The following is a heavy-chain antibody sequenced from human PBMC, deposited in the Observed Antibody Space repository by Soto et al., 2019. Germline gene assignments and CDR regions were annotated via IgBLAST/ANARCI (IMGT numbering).Heavy chain of an antibody. D-gene: IGHD2-21*02. CDR1: GFTFSSYG. Sequence: QVQLVESGGGVVQPGRSLRLSCAASGFTFSSYGMHWVRQAPGKGLEGVAVISYDGSNKYYAESVKGRFTISRDNSRNTLYLQMNSLRVEDTAVYHCAKLTAWHGYFYHGLDVWGQGTTVTVSS. CDR2: ISYDGSNK. V-gene: IGHV3-30*18. J-gene: IGHJ6*02. CDR3: AKLTAWHGYFYHGLDV.